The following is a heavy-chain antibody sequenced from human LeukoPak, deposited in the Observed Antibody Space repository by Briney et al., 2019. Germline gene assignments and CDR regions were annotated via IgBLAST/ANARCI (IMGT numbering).Heavy chain of an antibody. V-gene: IGHV4-34*01. D-gene: IGHD3-10*02. CDR1: GGSISSYY. CDR2: INHSGST. CDR3: AGCLATMCAY. J-gene: IGHJ4*02. Sequence: SETLSLTCTVSGGSISSYYWSWIRQPPGKGLEWIGEINHSGSTNYNPSLKSRVTISVDTSKNQFSLKLSSVTAADTAVYYCAGCLATMCAYWGQGTLVTVSS.